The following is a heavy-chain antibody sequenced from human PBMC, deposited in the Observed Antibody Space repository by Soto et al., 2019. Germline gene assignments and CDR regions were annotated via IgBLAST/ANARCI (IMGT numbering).Heavy chain of an antibody. CDR3: ARDGAGYSSGWYLVPYYFDY. CDR2: ISSSSCYI. CDR1: GFTFSSYS. D-gene: IGHD6-19*01. V-gene: IGHV3-21*01. Sequence: GGSLRLSFAASGFTFSSYSMNWVRQAPGKGLEWVSSISSSSCYIYYADSVKVRFTISRDNAKNSLYLQMNSLRAEDTAVYYCARDGAGYSSGWYLVPYYFDYWGQGT. J-gene: IGHJ4*02.